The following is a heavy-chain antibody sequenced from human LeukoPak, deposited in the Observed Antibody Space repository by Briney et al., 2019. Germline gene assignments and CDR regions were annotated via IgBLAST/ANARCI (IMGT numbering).Heavy chain of an antibody. V-gene: IGHV3-9*03. CDR3: AKGSVTVAIPGFDY. J-gene: IGHJ4*02. CDR2: ISWNSGSI. Sequence: GGSLRLSCAASGFRFTNYVMSWVRQAPGKGLEWVSGISWNSGSIGYADSVKGRFTISRDNAKNSLYLQMNSLRAEDMALYYCAKGSVTVAIPGFDYWGQGTLVTVSS. D-gene: IGHD4-11*01. CDR1: GFRFTNYV.